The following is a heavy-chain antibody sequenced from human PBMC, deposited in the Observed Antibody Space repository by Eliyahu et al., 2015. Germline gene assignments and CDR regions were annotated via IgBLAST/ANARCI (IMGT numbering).Heavy chain of an antibody. D-gene: IGHD3-10*01. CDR1: GXSFSGYY. Sequence: QVQLQQWGAGLLKPSETLSLTCAVYGXSFSGYYWXWIRQPPGKGLEWIGEINHSGSTNYNPSLKSRVTISVDTSKNQFSLKLSSVTAADTAVYYCARADITMVRGVIDWGQGTLVTVSS. J-gene: IGHJ4*02. CDR2: INHSGST. CDR3: ARADITMVRGVID. V-gene: IGHV4-34*01.